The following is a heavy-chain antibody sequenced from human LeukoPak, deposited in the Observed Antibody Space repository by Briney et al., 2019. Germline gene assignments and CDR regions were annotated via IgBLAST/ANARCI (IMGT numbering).Heavy chain of an antibody. CDR3: SSGSYYKGNDY. J-gene: IGHJ4*02. CDR2: IYYSGST. D-gene: IGHD3-10*01. CDR1: GGSISSGDYY. Sequence: SETLSLTCTFSGGSISSGDYYWRWIREPPGKGLEWIGYIYYSGSTYYNPSLKSRVTISVETSKNQFSLNLSSVTAADTAVYYCSSGSYYKGNDYWGQGTLVTVYS. V-gene: IGHV4-30-4*01.